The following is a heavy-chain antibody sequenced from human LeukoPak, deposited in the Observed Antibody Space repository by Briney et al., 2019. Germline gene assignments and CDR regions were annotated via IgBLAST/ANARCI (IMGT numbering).Heavy chain of an antibody. Sequence: SETLSLTCAVYGGSFSGYYWSWIRQPPGKGLEWIGEINHSGSTNYNPSLKSRVTISVDTSKNQFSLKLNSVTAADTAVYYCARADGYSSGWYTFWFDPWGQGTLVTVSS. J-gene: IGHJ5*02. V-gene: IGHV4-34*01. CDR3: ARADGYSSGWYTFWFDP. CDR1: GGSFSGYY. CDR2: INHSGST. D-gene: IGHD6-19*01.